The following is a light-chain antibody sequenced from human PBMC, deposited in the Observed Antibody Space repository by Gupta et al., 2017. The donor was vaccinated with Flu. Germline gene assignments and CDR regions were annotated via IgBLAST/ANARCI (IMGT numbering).Light chain of an antibody. CDR3: SSYTSSITLVV. CDR1: SSDVGGYNY. V-gene: IGLV2-14*01. CDR2: EVS. J-gene: IGLJ1*01. Sequence: QSPLTPPASVSGSPRQPTTISCPGPSSDVGGYNYVSWYQQHPGKAPKLMIYEVSNRPSGVSDRFSGSKSGNTASLTISGLQSEDEADYYCSSYTSSITLVVFGTGTKVTVL.